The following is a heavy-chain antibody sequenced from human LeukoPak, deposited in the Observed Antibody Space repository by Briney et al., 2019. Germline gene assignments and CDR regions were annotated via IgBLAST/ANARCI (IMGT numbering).Heavy chain of an antibody. Sequence: GGSLRLSCAASGFTFSSYEMNWVRQAPGKGLEWVSYISSSGSTMYYTESVKDRFTISRDNAKNSLYLQMNSLRAEDTAVYYCAKGYNSGWFESWGQGALVTVSS. V-gene: IGHV3-48*03. CDR3: AKGYNSGWFES. CDR1: GFTFSSYE. D-gene: IGHD6-19*01. J-gene: IGHJ5*01. CDR2: ISSSGSTM.